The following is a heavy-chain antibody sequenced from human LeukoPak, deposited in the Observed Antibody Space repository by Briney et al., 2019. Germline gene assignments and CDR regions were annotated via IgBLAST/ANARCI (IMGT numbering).Heavy chain of an antibody. CDR3: ARGFSVGSSTAMTKVYFDY. V-gene: IGHV4-34*01. J-gene: IGHJ4*02. CDR2: INHSGST. D-gene: IGHD6-6*01. CDR1: GGSFSGYY. Sequence: SETLSLTCAVYGGSFSGYYWSWIRQPPGKGLEWIGEINHSGSTNHNPSLKSRVTISVDTSKNQFSLKLSSVTAADTAVYYCARGFSVGSSTAMTKVYFDYWGQGTLVTVSS.